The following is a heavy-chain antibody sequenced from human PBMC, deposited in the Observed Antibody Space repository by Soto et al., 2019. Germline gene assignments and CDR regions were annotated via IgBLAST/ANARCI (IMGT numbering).Heavy chain of an antibody. CDR1: GFTFSNSV. D-gene: IGHD1-1*01. J-gene: IGHJ5*02. CDR3: AKSERFDP. CDR2: IGTSGGST. V-gene: IGHV3-23*01. Sequence: EVQLLESGGGLVQPGGSLKLSCAASGFTFSNSVMSWVRQAPGKGPEWVSTIGTSGGSTNYADSAMGRFTISRDNSKNTLYLQMNSLRAEDTAVYYCAKSERFDPWGQGTLVTVSS.